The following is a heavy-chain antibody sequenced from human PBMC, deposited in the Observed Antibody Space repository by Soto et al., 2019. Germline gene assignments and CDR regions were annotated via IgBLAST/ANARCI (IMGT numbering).Heavy chain of an antibody. CDR1: GFTFSRYW. D-gene: IGHD2-21*02. J-gene: IGHJ4*02. CDR3: ARDGDCDYPVDY. V-gene: IGHV3-74*01. Sequence: EVQLVESGGGLVQPGESLRLSCAASGFTFSRYWMHWVRQGPGKRLVWVARITNDGRSTGYADSVKGRFTISRDNAKNTLYLQINSLRAEDTAVYYCARDGDCDYPVDYWGQGTLVTVSS. CDR2: ITNDGRST.